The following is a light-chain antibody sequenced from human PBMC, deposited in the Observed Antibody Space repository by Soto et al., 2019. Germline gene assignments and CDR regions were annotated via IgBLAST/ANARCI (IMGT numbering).Light chain of an antibody. J-gene: IGKJ4*01. V-gene: IGKV3-20*01. CDR2: GAS. Sequence: EIVLSQSPGTLSLYPGERATLSCSASKSVSSSYLAWYQQKPGQAPRLLIYGASSRATGIPDRFSGSGSGKDFTLTISTLEPEDFAVYYCHQYGSSPPSTFGGGTKVDIK. CDR1: KSVSSSY. CDR3: HQYGSSPPST.